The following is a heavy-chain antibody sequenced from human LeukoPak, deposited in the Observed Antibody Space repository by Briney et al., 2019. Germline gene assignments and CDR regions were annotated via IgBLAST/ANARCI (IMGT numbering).Heavy chain of an antibody. V-gene: IGHV3-66*01. CDR2: IYSGGST. J-gene: IGHJ3*02. D-gene: IGHD1-26*01. CDR1: GFTVTSNY. CDR3: ARVRGGSGRSYAADAFDI. Sequence: GGSLRLSCAASGFTVTSNYMNWVRQAPGKGLEWVSVIYSGGSTYYTDSAKGRFTISRDNAKSTLYLQMNSLRAEDTAVYYCARVRGGSGRSYAADAFDIWGQGTMVTVSS.